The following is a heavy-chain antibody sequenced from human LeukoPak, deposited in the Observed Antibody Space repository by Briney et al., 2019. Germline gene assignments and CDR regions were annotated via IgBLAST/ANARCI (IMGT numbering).Heavy chain of an antibody. V-gene: IGHV1-46*01. CDR3: ARGREGGWNYGKFDY. CDR1: GYTFTSYY. J-gene: IGHJ4*02. Sequence: ASVKVSCKASGYTFTSYYMHWVRQAPGQGLEWMGIINPSGGSTSYAQKFQGRVTITADKSTSTAYMELSSLRSEDTAVYYCARGREGGWNYGKFDYWGQGTLVTVSS. CDR2: INPSGGST. D-gene: IGHD1-7*01.